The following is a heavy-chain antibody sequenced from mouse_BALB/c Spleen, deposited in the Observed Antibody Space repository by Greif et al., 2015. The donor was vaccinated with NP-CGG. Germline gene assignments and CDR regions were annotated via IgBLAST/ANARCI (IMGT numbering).Heavy chain of an antibody. CDR1: GYTFTSYW. D-gene: IGHD1-2*01. CDR3: ARKGPTATRDY. V-gene: IGHV1S132*01. Sequence: QVQLQQSGAELVKPGASVKLSCKTSGYTFTSYWIQWVKQKPGQGLGWIGEIFPGTGTTYCNEKFKGKATLTIDTSSSTAYMQLSSLTPEDSAVYFCARKGPTATRDYWGQGTTLTVSS. J-gene: IGHJ2*01. CDR2: IFPGTGTT.